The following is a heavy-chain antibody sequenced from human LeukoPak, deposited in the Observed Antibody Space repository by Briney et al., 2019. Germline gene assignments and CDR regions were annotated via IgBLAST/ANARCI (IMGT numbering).Heavy chain of an antibody. Sequence: GGSLRLSCAASGFTFSSYEMNWVRQAPGKGLEWVSYISSSGSTIYYADSVKGRFTISRDNAKNSLYLQMNSLRAEDTAVYYCARGPPSGSYDYNWFDPWGQGTLVTVSS. V-gene: IGHV3-48*03. CDR3: ARGPPSGSYDYNWFDP. CDR1: GFTFSSYE. CDR2: ISSSGSTI. D-gene: IGHD1-26*01. J-gene: IGHJ5*02.